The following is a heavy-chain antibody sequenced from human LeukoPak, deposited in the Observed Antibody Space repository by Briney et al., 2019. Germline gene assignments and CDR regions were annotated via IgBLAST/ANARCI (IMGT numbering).Heavy chain of an antibody. CDR2: INPNSGGT. D-gene: IGHD6-13*01. CDR1: GYTFTDYY. V-gene: IGHV1-2*02. Sequence: ALVKVSCKASGYTFTDYYMHWVRQAPGQGLEWMGWINPNSGGTNYAQKFQGRVTMTRDTSISTAYMELSRLRSDDTAVYYCARGYPLSTTAAGTYFQHWGQGTLVTVSS. CDR3: ARGYPLSTTAAGTYFQH. J-gene: IGHJ1*01.